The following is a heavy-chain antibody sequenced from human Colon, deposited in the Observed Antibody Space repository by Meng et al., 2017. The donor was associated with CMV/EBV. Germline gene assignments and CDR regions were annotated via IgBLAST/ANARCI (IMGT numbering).Heavy chain of an antibody. CDR3: AREGYFRGFEN. V-gene: IGHV3-53*01. CDR1: GFPVSANY. J-gene: IGHJ1*01. Sequence: GKSLKISCAVSGFPVSANYMAWFRQAPGKGLEWVSIIYIGGTTTLYADSVRGRFSISTDNSKNTLYLQMSSLRDEDTAVYYCAREGYFRGFENWGQGTLVTVSS. CDR2: IYIGGTTT. D-gene: IGHD1-1*01.